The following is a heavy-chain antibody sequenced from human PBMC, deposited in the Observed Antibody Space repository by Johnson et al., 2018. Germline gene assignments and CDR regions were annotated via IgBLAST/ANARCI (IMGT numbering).Heavy chain of an antibody. Sequence: EEQLLETGGGLVQPGGSLGLSCAASGFTFSSYSMNWVRQAPGKGLEWVSYISSSSSTIYYADSVKGRFTISRDHAKNSLYLQMNSLGDEDTAVYYCARQDSGSYYDYYGMDVWGQGTTVTVSS. J-gene: IGHJ6*02. D-gene: IGHD1-26*01. V-gene: IGHV3-48*02. CDR1: GFTFSSYS. CDR3: ARQDSGSYYDYYGMDV. CDR2: ISSSSSTI.